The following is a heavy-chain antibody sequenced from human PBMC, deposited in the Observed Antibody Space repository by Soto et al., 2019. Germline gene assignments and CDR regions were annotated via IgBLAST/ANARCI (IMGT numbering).Heavy chain of an antibody. J-gene: IGHJ6*02. Sequence: GASVKVSCKAPGYTFTSYAVHWVRQAPGQRLEWMGWINAGNGNTKYSQKFQGRVTITRDTSASTAYMELSSLRSEDTAVYYCARQGGRVGFYYGMDVWGQGTTVTVSS. CDR3: ARQGGRVGFYYGMDV. CDR2: INAGNGNT. CDR1: GYTFTSYA. D-gene: IGHD1-26*01. V-gene: IGHV1-3*01.